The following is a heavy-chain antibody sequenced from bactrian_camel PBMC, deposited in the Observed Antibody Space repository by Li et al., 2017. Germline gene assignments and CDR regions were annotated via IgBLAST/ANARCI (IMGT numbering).Heavy chain of an antibody. D-gene: IGHD3*01. Sequence: HVQLVESGGGSVQAGGSLRLSCAYSGYTSFIDCMGWFRQAPGKEREGIATIDSDGDTAYAESMKGRFTISVDNAKNTLYLQMNSLNPEDTAMYYCAAWCTGTAGYTLLDAQKYRYWGQGTQVTVS. CDR2: IDSDGDT. CDR1: GYTSFIDC. V-gene: IGHV3S57*01. J-gene: IGHJ4*01. CDR3: AAWCTGTAGYTLLDAQKYRY.